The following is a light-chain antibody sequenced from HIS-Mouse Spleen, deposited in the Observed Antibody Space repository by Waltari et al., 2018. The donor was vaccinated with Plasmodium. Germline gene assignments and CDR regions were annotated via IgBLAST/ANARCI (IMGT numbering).Light chain of an antibody. CDR3: CSYAGSSTFV. J-gene: IGLJ3*02. CDR1: SSDVGSYNL. CDR2: EGR. Sequence: QSALTQPASVSGSPGQSITIPCTGTSSDVGSYNLVSWYQQHPGKAPKLMIYEGRKRASGVSNRFSGSKSGNTASLTISGLQAEDEADYYCCSYAGSSTFVFGGGTKLTVL. V-gene: IGLV2-23*03.